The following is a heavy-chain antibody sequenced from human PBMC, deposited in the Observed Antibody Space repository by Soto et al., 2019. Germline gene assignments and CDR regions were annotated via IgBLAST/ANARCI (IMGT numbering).Heavy chain of an antibody. J-gene: IGHJ5*02. V-gene: IGHV4-30-4*01. Sequence: SETLSLTCTVSGGSISSGDYYWSWIRQPPGKGLEWIGYIYYSGSTYYNPSLKSRVTITVDTSKNQFSLKLSSVTAADTAVYYCARERPDGARLDPWGQGTLVTVSS. CDR2: IYYSGST. D-gene: IGHD6-6*01. CDR3: ARERPDGARLDP. CDR1: GGSISSGDYY.